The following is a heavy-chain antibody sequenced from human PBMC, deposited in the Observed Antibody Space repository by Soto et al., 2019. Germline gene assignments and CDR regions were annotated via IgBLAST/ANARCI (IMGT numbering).Heavy chain of an antibody. CDR3: ARDYYDSSGYRIPTGKYYSYDGMYV. V-gene: IGHV1-69*13. CDR1: GGTFSSYA. Sequence: SXKVSCKASGGTFSSYAISWVRQAPGQGLEWMGGIIPIFGTANYAQKFQGRVTITADESTSTAYMELSSLRSEDTAVYYCARDYYDSSGYRIPTGKYYSYDGMYVWGQGTTVTVSS. CDR2: IIPIFGTA. J-gene: IGHJ6*02. D-gene: IGHD3-22*01.